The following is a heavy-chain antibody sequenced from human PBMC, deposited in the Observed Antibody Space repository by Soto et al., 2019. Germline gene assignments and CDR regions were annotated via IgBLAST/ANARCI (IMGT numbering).Heavy chain of an antibody. D-gene: IGHD1-1*01. Sequence: GSLLLPCAASGFTFSSYGMHGVRQAPGKGLEWVAVIWYDGSNKYYADSVKGRFTISRDNSKNTLYLQMNSLRAEDTAVYYCARDLGNWIFDYWGQGTLVTVYS. CDR3: ARDLGNWIFDY. CDR2: IWYDGSNK. V-gene: IGHV3-33*01. J-gene: IGHJ4*02. CDR1: GFTFSSYG.